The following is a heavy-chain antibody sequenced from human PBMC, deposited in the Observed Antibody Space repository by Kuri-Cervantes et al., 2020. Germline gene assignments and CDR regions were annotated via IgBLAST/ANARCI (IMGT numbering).Heavy chain of an antibody. CDR1: GFTFSSYA. CDR2: ISGSGGST. J-gene: IGHJ4*01. CDR3: AIRREWELLGIDY. V-gene: IGHV3-23*01. Sequence: GGSLRLSCAASGFTFSSYAMSWVRQAPGKGLEWVSAISGSGGSTYYADSVKGRFTISRDNSKNTLYLQMNSLRAEDTAVYYCAIRREWELLGIDYWGHGTLVTVSS. D-gene: IGHD1-26*01.